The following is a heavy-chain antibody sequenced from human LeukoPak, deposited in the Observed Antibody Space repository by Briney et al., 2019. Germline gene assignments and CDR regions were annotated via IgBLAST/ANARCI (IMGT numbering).Heavy chain of an antibody. CDR1: GGSISSSSYY. CDR3: ARAPCSSTSCPFDY. Sequence: SETLSLTCTVSGGSISSSSYYWGWIRQPPGKGLEWIGTIYYSGSTYHNPSLKSRVTISVDTSKNQFSLKLSSVTAADTAVYYCARAPCSSTSCPFDYWGQGTLVTVSS. J-gene: IGHJ4*02. D-gene: IGHD2-2*01. V-gene: IGHV4-39*07. CDR2: IYYSGST.